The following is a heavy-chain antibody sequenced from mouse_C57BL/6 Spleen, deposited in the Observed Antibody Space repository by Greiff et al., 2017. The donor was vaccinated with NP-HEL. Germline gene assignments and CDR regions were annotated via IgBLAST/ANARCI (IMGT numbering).Heavy chain of an antibody. CDR3: ARGYGNDGWFAY. V-gene: IGHV1-22*01. CDR1: GYTFTDYN. J-gene: IGHJ3*01. Sequence: EVQLQQSGPELVKPGASVKMSCKASGYTFTDYNMHWVKQSHGKSLEWIGYINPNNGGTSYNQKFKGKATLTVNKSSSTAYMELRSLTSEDSAVYYCARGYGNDGWFAYWGQGTLVTVSA. D-gene: IGHD2-10*02. CDR2: INPNNGGT.